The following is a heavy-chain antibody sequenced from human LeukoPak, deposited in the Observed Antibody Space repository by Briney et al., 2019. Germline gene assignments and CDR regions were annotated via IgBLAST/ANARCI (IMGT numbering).Heavy chain of an antibody. V-gene: IGHV3-11*01. CDR2: ISSNGSTI. J-gene: IGHJ6*02. CDR3: ARDPHYYYYGLDV. Sequence: GGSLRLSCAASGFTFSDYYMSWIRQAPGKGLEWVSYISSNGSTIYYADSVKGRFTISRDNAKNSLYLQMNSVRAEDTAVYYCARDPHYYYYGLDVWGQGTTVTVSS. CDR1: GFTFSDYY.